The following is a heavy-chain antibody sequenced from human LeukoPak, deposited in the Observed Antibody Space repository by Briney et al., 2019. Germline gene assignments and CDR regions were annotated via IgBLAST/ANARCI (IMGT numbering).Heavy chain of an antibody. CDR2: INSDGSST. CDR3: ARELRVWFGESPIDY. V-gene: IGHV3-74*01. J-gene: IGHJ4*02. D-gene: IGHD3-10*01. Sequence: GGSLRLSCAASGFTFSSYWMHWVRQAPGKGLVWVSRINSDGSSTSYADSVKGRFTISRDNAKNTLYLQMNSLRAEDTAVYYCARELRVWFGESPIDYWGQGTLVTVSS. CDR1: GFTFSSYW.